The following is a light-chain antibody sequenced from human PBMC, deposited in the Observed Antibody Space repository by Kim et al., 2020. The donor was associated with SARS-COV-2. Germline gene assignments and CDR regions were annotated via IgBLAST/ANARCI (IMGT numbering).Light chain of an antibody. CDR3: GSWDSSLTTYV. Sequence: GQKVTYSCSGTGSNIGNSCLSCDQQLPGTAPKLLIYDSNTRPSGIPARFSGSKSGTSATLGITGLQTGDEADYYCGSWDSSLTTYVFGPGTKVTVL. CDR1: GSNIGNSC. CDR2: DSN. J-gene: IGLJ1*01. V-gene: IGLV1-51*01.